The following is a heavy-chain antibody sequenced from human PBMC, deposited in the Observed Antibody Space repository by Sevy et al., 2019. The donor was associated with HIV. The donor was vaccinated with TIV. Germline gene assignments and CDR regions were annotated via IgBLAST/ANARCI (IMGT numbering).Heavy chain of an antibody. D-gene: IGHD3-22*01. CDR3: TSGYYDSSAYLNY. V-gene: IGHV3-72*01. Sequence: GGSLRLSCAASGFTFSDHYMDWVRQAPGKGLEWVGRTRNKANSYTTEYAASVKGRFTISRDDSKNSLYLQMNSLKTEDTAVYYCTSGYYDSSAYLNYWGQGTLVTVSS. CDR1: GFTFSDHY. J-gene: IGHJ4*02. CDR2: TRNKANSYTT.